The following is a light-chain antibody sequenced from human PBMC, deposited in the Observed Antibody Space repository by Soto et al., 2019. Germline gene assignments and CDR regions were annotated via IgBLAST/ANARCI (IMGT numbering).Light chain of an antibody. CDR3: QQDNRYPT. Sequence: DIQMTQSLSTLSASVVDRVTITCRPSQGSSSWVAWHQQNPEKAPMLLIYDAYSVESGVPSWFSGRGSGTECTLTISSLQPDDVVTYYCQQDNRYPTFGGGTKVDIK. CDR1: QGSSSW. J-gene: IGKJ4*01. CDR2: DAY. V-gene: IGKV1-5*01.